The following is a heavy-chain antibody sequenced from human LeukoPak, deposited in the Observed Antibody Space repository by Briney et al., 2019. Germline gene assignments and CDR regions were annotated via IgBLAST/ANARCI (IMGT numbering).Heavy chain of an antibody. V-gene: IGHV3-64*01. CDR3: ARDGYCSSTSCPWAYFDF. CDR2: ISSNGGST. J-gene: IGHJ4*02. Sequence: WGSLRLSCAASGFTFSSYAMHCVRQAPGKGLEFVSVISSNGGSTYYANSVKGRFTISRDNSKNTLYLQMGSLRAEDMAVYYCARDGYCSSTSCPWAYFDFWGQGTLVTASS. CDR1: GFTFSSYA. D-gene: IGHD2-2*01.